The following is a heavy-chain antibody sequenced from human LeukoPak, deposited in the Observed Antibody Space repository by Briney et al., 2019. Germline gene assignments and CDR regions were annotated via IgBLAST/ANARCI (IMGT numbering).Heavy chain of an antibody. D-gene: IGHD1-1*01. CDR3: AREPLNWIFDY. V-gene: IGHV3-9*01. J-gene: IGHJ4*02. Sequence: GRSLRLSCAASGFTFDDYAMHWVRQAPGKGLEWVSGISWNSGSIGYADSVKGRFTISRDNSKNTLYLQMNSLRAEDTAVYYCAREPLNWIFDYWGQGTLVTVSS. CDR2: ISWNSGSI. CDR1: GFTFDDYA.